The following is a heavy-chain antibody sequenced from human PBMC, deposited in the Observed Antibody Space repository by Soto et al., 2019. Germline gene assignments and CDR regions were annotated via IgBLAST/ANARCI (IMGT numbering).Heavy chain of an antibody. CDR1: GFTFDYYT. V-gene: IGHV3-43*01. CDR3: AKDLLTGRTLYYYGMDV. CDR2: ISWDGGST. Sequence: GGSLRLSCAASGFTFDYYTMHWVRQAPGKGLEWVSLISWDGGSTYYADSVKGRFTISRDNSKNSLYLQMNSLRTEDTALYYCAKDLLTGRTLYYYGMDVWGQGTTVTVSS. J-gene: IGHJ6*02. D-gene: IGHD7-27*01.